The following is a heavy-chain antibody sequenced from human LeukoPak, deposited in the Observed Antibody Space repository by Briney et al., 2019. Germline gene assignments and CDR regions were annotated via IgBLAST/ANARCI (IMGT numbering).Heavy chain of an antibody. Sequence: SETLSLTCTVSGGSISSYYWSWIRQPPGKGLEWIGYIYYSGSTNYNPSLKSRVTISVDTSKNQFSLKLSSVTAADTAVYYCARGVPPGYSGSYGNYFDYWGQGTLVTVSS. CDR2: IYYSGST. CDR3: ARGVPPGYSGSYGNYFDY. CDR1: GGSISSYY. J-gene: IGHJ4*02. D-gene: IGHD1-26*01. V-gene: IGHV4-59*12.